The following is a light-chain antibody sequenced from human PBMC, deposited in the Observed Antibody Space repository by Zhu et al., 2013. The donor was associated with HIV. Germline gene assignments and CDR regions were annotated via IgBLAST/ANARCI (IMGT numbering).Light chain of an antibody. V-gene: IGKV3-20*01. CDR2: GTS. J-gene: IGKJ2*03. CDR3: QHYNNWPLLS. Sequence: ETFLTQSPVTLSLSPGERATLSCRASRTIDNTYFAWYQQRPGQPPRLLIYGTSKRATGIPDRFSGSGSGPDFTLTISSLEPEDFAVYYCQHYNNWPLLSFGQGTKLDIK. CDR1: RTIDNTY.